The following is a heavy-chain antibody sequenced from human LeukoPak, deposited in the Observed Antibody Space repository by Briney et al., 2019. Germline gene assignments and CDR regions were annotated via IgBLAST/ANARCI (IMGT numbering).Heavy chain of an antibody. CDR2: IKSQADNGTT. J-gene: IGHJ4*02. CDR3: TVGAAVSGD. V-gene: IGHV3-15*01. CDR1: GFTFSNAW. Sequence: GGSLRLSCAASGFTFSNAWMNWVRPAPGKGLEWGDRIKSQADNGTTNYARPVKGRFTISRDDSRNTLFLQMNSLKVEDTAVYYCTVGAAVSGDWGQGTLVTVSS. D-gene: IGHD6-19*01.